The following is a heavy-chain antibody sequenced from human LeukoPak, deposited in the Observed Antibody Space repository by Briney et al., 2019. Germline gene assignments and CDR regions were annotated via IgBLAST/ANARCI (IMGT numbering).Heavy chain of an antibody. CDR1: GFTFSSYW. CDR3: ARTNYRVVVPAAIDY. D-gene: IGHD2-2*01. J-gene: IGHJ4*02. V-gene: IGHV3-7*01. Sequence: GGSLRLSCAASGFTFSSYWMSWVRQAPGKGLEWVANIKQDGSEKYYVDSVKGRFTISRDNAKNSLYLQMNSLRAEDTAVYYCARTNYRVVVPAAIDYWGQGTLVTVFS. CDR2: IKQDGSEK.